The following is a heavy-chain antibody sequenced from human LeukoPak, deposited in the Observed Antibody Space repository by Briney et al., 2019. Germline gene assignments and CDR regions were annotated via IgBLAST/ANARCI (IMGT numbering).Heavy chain of an antibody. CDR2: IIPIFGTA. Sequence: SVKVSCKASGGTFSSYAISWVRQAPGQGLEWMGGIIPIFGTANYAQKFQGRVTITADESTSTAYMELSSLRSEDTAVYYCALGDGYNLRYYYYYMDVWGKGTTVTISS. D-gene: IGHD5-24*01. V-gene: IGHV1-69*13. CDR1: GGTFSSYA. J-gene: IGHJ6*03. CDR3: ALGDGYNLRYYYYYMDV.